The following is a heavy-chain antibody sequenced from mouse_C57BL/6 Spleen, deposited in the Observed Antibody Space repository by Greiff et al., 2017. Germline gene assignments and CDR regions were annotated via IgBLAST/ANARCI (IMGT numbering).Heavy chain of an antibody. J-gene: IGHJ4*01. CDR3: ATSTMVTTRNAMDY. CDR2: INPSSGYT. CDR1: GYTFTSYT. V-gene: IGHV1-4*01. Sequence: VQLQESGAELARPGASVKMSCKASGYTFTSYTMHWVKQRPGQGLEWIGYINPSSGYTKYNQKFKDKATLTADKSSSTAYMQLSSLTSEDSAVYYCATSTMVTTRNAMDYWGQGTSVTVSS. D-gene: IGHD2-2*01.